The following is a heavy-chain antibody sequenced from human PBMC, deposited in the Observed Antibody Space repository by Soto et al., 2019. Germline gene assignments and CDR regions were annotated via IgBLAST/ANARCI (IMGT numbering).Heavy chain of an antibody. Sequence: GGSLRLSCAASGFTLSGHYIDWVRHAPGKGLEWVGRSRDKPQGYSTAYPAPVKGRFTTSRDESKNLAYLLMNSLKTEGAAVYYCVRASYISDSSGYTRCLDYGGQGTLVAVFS. CDR1: GFTLSGHY. CDR2: SRDKPQGYST. CDR3: VRASYISDSSGYTRCLDY. D-gene: IGHD3-22*01. V-gene: IGHV3-72*01. J-gene: IGHJ4*02.